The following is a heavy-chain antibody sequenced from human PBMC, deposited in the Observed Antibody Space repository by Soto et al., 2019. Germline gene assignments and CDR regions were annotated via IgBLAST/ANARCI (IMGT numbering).Heavy chain of an antibody. Sequence: SGGSPRLSCAAPGFTFHSYSMNRVRPAPGEGLEWVSSISGSSSYIYYADSVKGRFTISRDNAKNSLYLQMSSLRAEDTAVYYCARVGGGYCSRTSCTDYWGQGTLVTVSS. CDR2: ISGSSSYI. J-gene: IGHJ4*02. CDR1: GFTFHSYS. CDR3: ARVGGGYCSRTSCTDY. V-gene: IGHV3-21*01. D-gene: IGHD2-2*01.